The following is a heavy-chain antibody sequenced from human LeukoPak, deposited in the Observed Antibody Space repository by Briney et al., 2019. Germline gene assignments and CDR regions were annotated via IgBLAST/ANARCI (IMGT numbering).Heavy chain of an antibody. V-gene: IGHV4-59*08. CDR2: ISYRGST. Sequence: PSETLSLTCTVSGGSINRHYWSWIRQTPGKGLEWIGYISYRGSTNYNPSLKSRVTISVDTSNNQFSLRLSSVTAADTAVYYCATNAGPAALDAIDISGQGTIVTVSS. CDR3: ATNAGPAALDAIDI. D-gene: IGHD2-2*01. CDR1: GGSINRHY. J-gene: IGHJ3*02.